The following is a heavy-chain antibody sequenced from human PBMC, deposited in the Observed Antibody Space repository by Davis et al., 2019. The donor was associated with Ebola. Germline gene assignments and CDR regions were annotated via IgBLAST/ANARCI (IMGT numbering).Heavy chain of an antibody. D-gene: IGHD2-2*01. Sequence: PSETLSLTCTVSGGSISSYYWSWIRQPPGKGLEWIGYSYYSGSTNYNPSLKSRVTISVDTSKNQFSLKLGSVTAADTAVYYCARHLDCSSTSCYVTATSDYYYGMDVWGQGTTVTVSS. V-gene: IGHV4-59*08. CDR3: ARHLDCSSTSCYVTATSDYYYGMDV. CDR1: GGSISSYY. J-gene: IGHJ6*02. CDR2: SYYSGST.